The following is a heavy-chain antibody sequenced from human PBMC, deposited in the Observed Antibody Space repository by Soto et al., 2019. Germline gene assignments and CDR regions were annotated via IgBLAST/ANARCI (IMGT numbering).Heavy chain of an antibody. Sequence: LRLSCAASGFTFDDYAMHWVRQAPGKGLEWVSGISWNSGSIGYADSVKGQFTISRDNAKNSLYLQMNSLRAEDTALYYCAKAYNYDILTSPPDYWGQGTLVTVSS. CDR1: GFTFDDYA. CDR2: ISWNSGSI. V-gene: IGHV3-9*01. CDR3: AKAYNYDILTSPPDY. D-gene: IGHD3-9*01. J-gene: IGHJ4*02.